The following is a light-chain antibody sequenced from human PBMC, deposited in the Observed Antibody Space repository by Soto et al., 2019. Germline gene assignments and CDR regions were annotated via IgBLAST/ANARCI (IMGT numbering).Light chain of an antibody. CDR3: QQYGSSPYT. CDR2: SAS. V-gene: IGKV3-20*01. CDR1: QSVRSSY. Sequence: EVVLTQSPGTLSLSPGDRATLSCRASQSVRSSYLAWYQQKPGQAPRLLIYSASNRATGSPDRFSGSGSGTDFTLTISRLEPEDFAVYYCQQYGSSPYTFGQGTKLEI. J-gene: IGKJ2*01.